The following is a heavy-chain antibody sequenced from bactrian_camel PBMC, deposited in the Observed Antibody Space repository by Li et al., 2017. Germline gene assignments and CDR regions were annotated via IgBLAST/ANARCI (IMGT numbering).Heavy chain of an antibody. J-gene: IGHJ4*01. Sequence: HVQLVESGGGLVQPGGSLTLSCAASTHTFTTCIRDWYRQAPGKERELVSSITFDGITYYADSVKGRATISRDNNKNTLYLQLDSATTEDTAMYFCAKGRSRRSFYSGSYYPEKGQGTQVTVS. CDR2: ITFDGIT. D-gene: IGHD2*01. CDR1: THTFTTCI. V-gene: IGHV3S53*01.